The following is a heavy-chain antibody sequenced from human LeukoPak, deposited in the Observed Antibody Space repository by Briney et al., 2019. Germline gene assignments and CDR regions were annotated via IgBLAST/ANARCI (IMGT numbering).Heavy chain of an antibody. Sequence: SGGSLRLSCAASGFTCSSYAMSWVRQAPGKGLEWVSAISGSGGSTYYADSVKGRFTISRDNSKNTLYLQMNSVRAEDTAVYYCAKARTLPLAVPYYFDYWGQGTLVTVSS. J-gene: IGHJ4*02. CDR3: AKARTLPLAVPYYFDY. CDR1: GFTCSSYA. CDR2: ISGSGGST. V-gene: IGHV3-23*01. D-gene: IGHD5/OR15-5a*01.